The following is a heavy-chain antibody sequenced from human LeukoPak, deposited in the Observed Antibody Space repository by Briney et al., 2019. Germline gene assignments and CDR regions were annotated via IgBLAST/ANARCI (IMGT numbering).Heavy chain of an antibody. CDR3: ARDGCTSGVCYYSYYYMDV. CDR1: GYTFTNYA. V-gene: IGHV1-18*01. CDR2: ISAYNGNT. Sequence: ASVKVSCKASGYTFTNYAITWVRQAPGQGLEWMGWISAYNGNTNSPQKLQGRVTLTTDTSTSTAYMELRSLTSDDTAVYYCARDGCTSGVCYYSYYYMDVWGKGTTVTVSS. J-gene: IGHJ6*03. D-gene: IGHD2-8*01.